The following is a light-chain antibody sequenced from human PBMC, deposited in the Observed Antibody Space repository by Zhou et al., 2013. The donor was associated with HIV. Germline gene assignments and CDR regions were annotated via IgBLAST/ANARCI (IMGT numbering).Light chain of an antibody. CDR2: DAS. CDR1: QSVSSN. Sequence: EIVMTQSPATLSVSPGERVTLSCRASQSVSSNLAWYQQEPGQAPRLLIYDASNRATGIPARFSGSGSGTDFTLTISSLEPEDFAVYYCQQRSNWPPGLTFGGGTKVEIK. CDR3: QQRSNWPPGLT. V-gene: IGKV3-11*01. J-gene: IGKJ4*01.